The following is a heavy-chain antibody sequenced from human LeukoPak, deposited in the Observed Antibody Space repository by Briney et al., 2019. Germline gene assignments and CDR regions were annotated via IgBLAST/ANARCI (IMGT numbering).Heavy chain of an antibody. J-gene: IGHJ5*02. CDR2: INHSGST. CDR3: ARGLTVAAAGPLWFDP. D-gene: IGHD6-13*01. Sequence: SETLSLTCAVYGGSFSGYYWSWIRQPPGKALEWIGEINHSGSTNYNPSLKSRVTISVDTSKNQFSLKLSSVTAADTAVYYCARGLTVAAAGPLWFDPWGQGTLVAVSS. CDR1: GGSFSGYY. V-gene: IGHV4-34*01.